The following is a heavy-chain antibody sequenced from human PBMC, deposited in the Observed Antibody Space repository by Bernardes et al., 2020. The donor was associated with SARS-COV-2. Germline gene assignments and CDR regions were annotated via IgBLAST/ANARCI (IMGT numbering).Heavy chain of an antibody. V-gene: IGHV1-18*01. CDR3: ARATRDYDILTGYYWSAKGDFDY. Sequence: ASVKVSCKASGYTFTSYGISWVRQAPGQGLEWMGWISAYNGNTNYAQKLQGRVTMTTDTSTSTAYMELRSLRSDDTAVYYCARATRDYDILTGYYWSAKGDFDYWGQGTLVTVSS. CDR2: ISAYNGNT. J-gene: IGHJ4*02. CDR1: GYTFTSYG. D-gene: IGHD3-9*01.